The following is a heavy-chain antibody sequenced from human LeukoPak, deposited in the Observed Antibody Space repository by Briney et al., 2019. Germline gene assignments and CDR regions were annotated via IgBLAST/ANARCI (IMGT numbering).Heavy chain of an antibody. CDR3: ARGGERELTPDY. CDR1: GFTFSSFW. J-gene: IGHJ4*02. Sequence: PGGSLRLSCAASGFTFSSFWMSWVRQAPGTGLEWVANIKPDGSEKYYMDSVKGRFTISRDNAKNSLYLQMNSLRAEDTAVYYCARGGERELTPDYWGQGTLVTVSS. D-gene: IGHD1-26*01. CDR2: IKPDGSEK. V-gene: IGHV3-7*01.